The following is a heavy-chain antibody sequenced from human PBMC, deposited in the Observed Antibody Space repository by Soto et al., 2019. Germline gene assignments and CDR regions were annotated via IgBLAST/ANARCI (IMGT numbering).Heavy chain of an antibody. J-gene: IGHJ6*02. D-gene: IGHD3-10*01. Sequence: ERQLVESGGGLVQSGGSLKLSCAASGFTLTDSNIHWVRQASGKGLEWVGRIRSKSNNFATSYAESVRGRFSISRDDSDNTASLQMSSLKTEDTAIYYCTRHQEGRSMVFYGMDVWGQGTTVTVSS. CDR2: IRSKSNNFAT. CDR1: GFTLTDSN. V-gene: IGHV3-73*02. CDR3: TRHQEGRSMVFYGMDV.